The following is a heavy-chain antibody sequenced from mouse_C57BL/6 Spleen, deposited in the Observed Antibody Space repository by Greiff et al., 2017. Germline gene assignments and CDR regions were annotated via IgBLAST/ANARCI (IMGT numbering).Heavy chain of an antibody. Sequence: QVQLQQSGAELVRPGTSVKVSCKASGYAFTNYLIEWVKQRPGQGLEWIGVINPGSGGTNYNEKFKGKATLTADKSSSTAYMQLSSLTTEDSAVYFCARSVYDYDEGFAYWGQGTLVTVSA. CDR1: GYAFTNYL. V-gene: IGHV1-54*01. CDR2: INPGSGGT. CDR3: ARSVYDYDEGFAY. J-gene: IGHJ3*01. D-gene: IGHD2-4*01.